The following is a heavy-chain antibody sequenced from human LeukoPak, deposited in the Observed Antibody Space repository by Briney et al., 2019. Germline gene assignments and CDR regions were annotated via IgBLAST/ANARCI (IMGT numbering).Heavy chain of an antibody. V-gene: IGHV1-8*01. J-gene: IGHJ3*02. Sequence: PGASVKVSCKASGYTFTSYDINWVRQATGQGLEWMGWMNPNSVNTGYAQKFQGRVTMTRNTSISTAYMELSSLRSEDTAVYCCARSLTYYYDSSGYKGHDAFDIWGQGTMVTVSS. D-gene: IGHD3-22*01. CDR3: ARSLTYYYDSSGYKGHDAFDI. CDR2: MNPNSVNT. CDR1: GYTFTSYD.